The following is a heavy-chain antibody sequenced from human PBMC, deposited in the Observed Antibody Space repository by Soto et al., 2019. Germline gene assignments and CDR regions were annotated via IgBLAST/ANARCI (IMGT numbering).Heavy chain of an antibody. J-gene: IGHJ6*03. CDR2: INHSGST. Sequence: PSETLSLTCAVYGGSFSGYYWSWIRQPPGKGLEWIGEINHSGSTNYNPSLKSRVTISADKSISTAYLQWSSLKASDTAMYYCARGGPSTYYDFWSGYPYYYYYMDVWGKGTTVTVSS. V-gene: IGHV4-34*01. CDR3: ARGGPSTYYDFWSGYPYYYYYMDV. D-gene: IGHD3-3*01. CDR1: GGSFSGYY.